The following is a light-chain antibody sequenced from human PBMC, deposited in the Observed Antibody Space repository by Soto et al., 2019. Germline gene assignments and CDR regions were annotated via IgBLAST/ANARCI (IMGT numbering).Light chain of an antibody. J-gene: IGKJ4*01. CDR1: QDISTY. V-gene: IGKV1-27*01. Sequence: DIQMTQAPSPLFVSIGDRVTITCRARQDISTYLAWYQQKPGKVPKLLISAAYTLQSGVPPRFSGSGSGTDFTLTISSLQPEDVATYYCQKYDNAPLTFGGGTKVEIK. CDR3: QKYDNAPLT. CDR2: AAY.